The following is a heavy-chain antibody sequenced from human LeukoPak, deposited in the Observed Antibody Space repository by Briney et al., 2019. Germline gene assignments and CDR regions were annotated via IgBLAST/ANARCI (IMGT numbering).Heavy chain of an antibody. D-gene: IGHD6-6*01. CDR1: GFTFSSYS. CDR3: ARSYSSSRGTFDY. CDR2: ITSSSSYI. J-gene: IGHJ4*02. Sequence: MAGGSLRLSCAASGFTFSSYSMNWVRQAPGKGLEWVSSITSSSSYIYYADSVKGRFTISRDNAKNSLYLQMNSLRAEDTAVYYCARSYSSSRGTFDYWGQGTLVTVSS. V-gene: IGHV3-21*01.